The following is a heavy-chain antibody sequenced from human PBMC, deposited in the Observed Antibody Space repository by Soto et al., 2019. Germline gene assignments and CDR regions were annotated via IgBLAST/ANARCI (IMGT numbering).Heavy chain of an antibody. V-gene: IGHV3-11*06. J-gene: IGHJ3*02. CDR1: GFTFSDYY. D-gene: IGHD3-9*01. CDR2: ISGSGSYT. CDR3: ARVLRVYDWLPQGAFDI. Sequence: QVKLVDSGGDLVKPAGSLRLSCAASGFTFSDYYMSWIRQAPGKGLEWVSYISGSGSYTNYADSVKGRFTIPRDNAKKSPAPQINRPEPGDTAVYYCARVLRVYDWLPQGAFDIWGQGTMVTVSS.